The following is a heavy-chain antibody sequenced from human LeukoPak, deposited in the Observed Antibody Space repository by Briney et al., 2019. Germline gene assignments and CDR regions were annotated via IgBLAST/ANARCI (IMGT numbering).Heavy chain of an antibody. CDR2: IYYSGST. CDR3: ARERLYYDSSGYPIDAFDI. J-gene: IGHJ3*02. D-gene: IGHD3-22*01. Sequence: SETLSLTCTVSGGSISSYYWSWIRQPPGKGLECIGYIYYSGSTHSNPSLKSRVTISVDTSKNQFSLKLSSVTAADTAVYYCARERLYYDSSGYPIDAFDIWGQGTMVTVSS. CDR1: GGSISSYY. V-gene: IGHV4-59*01.